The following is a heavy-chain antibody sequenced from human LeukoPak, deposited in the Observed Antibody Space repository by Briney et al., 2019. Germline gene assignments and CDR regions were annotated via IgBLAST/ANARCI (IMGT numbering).Heavy chain of an antibody. D-gene: IGHD3-22*01. V-gene: IGHV4-59*02. CDR2: IYYSGNT. J-gene: IGHJ2*01. CDR3: AIDRDSSGLRDFGP. Sequence: PSETLSLTRTVSGGSVSSYYWSSIRQPPGKGLEWSGYIYYSGNTNYNPSLKSRASISIDTSKNQFSLQLSSVTAADAAVYYCAIDRDSSGLRDFGPWGRGTLVTVSA. CDR1: GGSVSSYY.